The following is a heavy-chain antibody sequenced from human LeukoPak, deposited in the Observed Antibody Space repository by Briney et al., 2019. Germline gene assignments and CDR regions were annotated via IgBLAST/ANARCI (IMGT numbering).Heavy chain of an antibody. D-gene: IGHD3-22*01. Sequence: PGGSLRLSCAASGFTFSDYYMSWIRQAPGKGLEWVSYISSSGSTIYYADSVKGRFTISRDNAKNSLYLQMNSLRAEDTAVYYCARARYYYDSSGYYYSSEYFQRWGQGTLVTVSS. CDR2: ISSSGSTI. CDR1: GFTFSDYY. CDR3: ARARYYYDSSGYYYSSEYFQR. V-gene: IGHV3-11*04. J-gene: IGHJ1*01.